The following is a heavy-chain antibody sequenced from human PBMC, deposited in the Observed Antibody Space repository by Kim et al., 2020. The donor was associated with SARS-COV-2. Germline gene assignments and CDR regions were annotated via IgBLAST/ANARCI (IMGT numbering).Heavy chain of an antibody. V-gene: IGHV3-7*01. CDR2: IMEDGSEK. J-gene: IGHJ4*02. D-gene: IGHD1-1*01. CDR1: GFTFSNYW. Sequence: GVSLRLSCAASGFTFSNYWMSWVRQSPEKGLERVAAIMEDGSEKYYADFVEGRFSIYRDNARKSLYLQMNGLRAEDTAVYYCARDQLRSFDYWGQGTPVTVSS. CDR3: ARDQLRSFDY.